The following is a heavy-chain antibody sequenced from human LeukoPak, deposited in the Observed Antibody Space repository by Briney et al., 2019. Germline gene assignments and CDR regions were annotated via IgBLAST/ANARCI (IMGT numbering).Heavy chain of an antibody. Sequence: SETLSLTCTVSGASVRSHYWSWIRQPPGKGLEWIGNVFHNGDSSFAPSLTSRVTMSVDTSKNQFSLNLNSVTAADTAVYYFASKPVVPGFQGDYFHHRGQGILVTVSS. CDR3: ASKPVVPGFQGDYFHH. CDR1: GASVRSHY. CDR2: VFHNGDS. J-gene: IGHJ1*01. V-gene: IGHV4-59*02. D-gene: IGHD2-2*01.